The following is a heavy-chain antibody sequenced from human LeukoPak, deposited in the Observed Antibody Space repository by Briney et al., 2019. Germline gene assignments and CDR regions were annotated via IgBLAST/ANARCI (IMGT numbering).Heavy chain of an antibody. CDR2: INHSGST. V-gene: IGHV4-34*01. J-gene: IGHJ5*02. D-gene: IGHD3-10*01. CDR3: ARDGAMVRGVIITNSGWFDP. Sequence: SETLSLTCAVYGGSFSGYYWSWIRQPPGKGLEWIGEINHSGSTNYNPSLKSRVTISVDTSKNQFSLKLSSVTAADTAVYYCARDGAMVRGVIITNSGWFDPWGQGTLVTVSS. CDR1: GGSFSGYY.